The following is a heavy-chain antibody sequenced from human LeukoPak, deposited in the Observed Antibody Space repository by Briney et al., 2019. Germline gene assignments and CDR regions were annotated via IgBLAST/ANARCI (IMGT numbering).Heavy chain of an antibody. V-gene: IGHV5-51*01. Sequence: GGSLKISCKVSGCSFTFYWIAGVRQMPGKGLEGVGIIYPGESDTRYSPSFQGQVSISADKSISTAYLQWSSLKASDSAMYYCARVPNYDFWSGHSFYFDYWGQGTLVTVSS. D-gene: IGHD3-3*01. CDR1: GCSFTFYW. CDR3: ARVPNYDFWSGHSFYFDY. CDR2: IYPGESDT. J-gene: IGHJ4*02.